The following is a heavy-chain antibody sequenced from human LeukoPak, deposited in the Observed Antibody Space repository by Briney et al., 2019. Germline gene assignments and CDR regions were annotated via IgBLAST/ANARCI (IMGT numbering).Heavy chain of an antibody. D-gene: IGHD2-21*02. CDR1: GFTFSSYA. V-gene: IGHV3-23*01. CDR2: ISGSGGST. J-gene: IGHJ4*02. CDR3: AEDLFFEWVTAQIGDY. Sequence: PGGSLRLSCAASGFTFSSYAMSWVRQAPGKGLEWVSAISGSGGSTYYADSVKGRFTISRDNSKNTLYLQMNSLRAEDTAVYYCAEDLFFEWVTAQIGDYWGQGTLVTVSS.